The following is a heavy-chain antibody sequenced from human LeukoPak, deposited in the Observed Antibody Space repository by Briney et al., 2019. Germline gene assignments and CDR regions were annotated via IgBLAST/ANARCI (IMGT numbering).Heavy chain of an antibody. Sequence: PGGSLRLSCAASGISFSSYGMSWVRQAPGKGLEWVSTLSSTGTTSYAGSVEGRFTISRANSENTLYLQMDSLRAADTALYYCARVGYSSSWFFLNFWGQGTLVTVSS. CDR1: GISFSSYG. V-gene: IGHV3-23*01. CDR3: ARVGYSSSWFFLNF. CDR2: LSSTGTT. J-gene: IGHJ4*02. D-gene: IGHD6-13*01.